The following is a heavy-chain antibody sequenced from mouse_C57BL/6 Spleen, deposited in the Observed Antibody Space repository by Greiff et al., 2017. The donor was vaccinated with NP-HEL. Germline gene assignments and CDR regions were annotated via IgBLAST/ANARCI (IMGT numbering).Heavy chain of an antibody. CDR1: GYAFSSSW. J-gene: IGHJ2*01. CDR3: AICHYDYDYFDY. V-gene: IGHV1-82*01. D-gene: IGHD2-4*01. CDR2: IYPGDGDT. Sequence: VQLQQSGPELVKPGASVKISCKASGYAFSSSWMNWVKQRPGKGLEWIGRIYPGDGDTNYNGKFKGKATLTADKSSSTSYMQHSSLTSDDSAVYFCAICHYDYDYFDYWGQGTTLTVSS.